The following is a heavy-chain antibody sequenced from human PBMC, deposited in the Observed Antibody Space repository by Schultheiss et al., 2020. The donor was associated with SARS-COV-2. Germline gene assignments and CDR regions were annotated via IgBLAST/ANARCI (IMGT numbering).Heavy chain of an antibody. D-gene: IGHD2-2*02. Sequence: GGSLRLSCAASEFTFSDYNMNWVRQAPGKGLEWVAVISYDGSNKYYADSVKGRFTISRDNSKNTLYLQMNSLKAEDTAVYYCARDSNIVVVPAAIWYYYYYYMDVWGKGTTVTVSS. CDR2: ISYDGSNK. J-gene: IGHJ6*03. CDR1: EFTFSDYN. CDR3: ARDSNIVVVPAAIWYYYYYYMDV. V-gene: IGHV3-30*03.